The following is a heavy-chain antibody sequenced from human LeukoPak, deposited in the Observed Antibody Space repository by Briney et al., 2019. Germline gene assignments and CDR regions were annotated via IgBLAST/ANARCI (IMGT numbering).Heavy chain of an antibody. CDR3: ARLYGDYSWYFDL. V-gene: IGHV3-30*04. J-gene: IGHJ2*01. CDR1: GFTFSSYA. Sequence: GGSLRLSCAASGFTFSSYAMHWVRQAPGKGLEWVAVISYEGSNKYYADSVKGRFTISRDNSKNTLYLQMNSLRAEDTAVYYCARLYGDYSWYFDLWGRGTLVTVSS. CDR2: ISYEGSNK. D-gene: IGHD4-17*01.